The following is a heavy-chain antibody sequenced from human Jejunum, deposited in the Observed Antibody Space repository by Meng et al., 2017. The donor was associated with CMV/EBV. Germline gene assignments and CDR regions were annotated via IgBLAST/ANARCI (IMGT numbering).Heavy chain of an antibody. CDR2: INSDGSST. CDR3: ARGAYSGSLDY. J-gene: IGHJ4*02. D-gene: IGHD1-26*01. V-gene: IGHV3-74*01. Sequence: SCEASGFTFSSYWMHWVRQAPGKGLVWVSRINSDGSSTSYADSVKGRFTISRDNAKNTLYLQMNSLRAEDTAVYYCARGAYSGSLDYWGQGTLVTVSS. CDR1: GFTFSSYW.